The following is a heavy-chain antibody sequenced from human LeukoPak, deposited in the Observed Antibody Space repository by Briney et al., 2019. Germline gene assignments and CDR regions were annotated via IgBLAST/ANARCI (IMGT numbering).Heavy chain of an antibody. Sequence: GGSLRLSCAASGFIFSSYRMNWVRQAPGKGLEWVSSISSSSSYIFYADSVKGRFTISRDNAKNSLYLQMNSLRAEDTAVYYCARDRDDTSGYYPRALKYWGQGTLVTVSS. CDR1: GFIFSSYR. V-gene: IGHV3-21*01. CDR2: ISSSSSYI. CDR3: ARDRDDTSGYYPRALKY. J-gene: IGHJ4*02. D-gene: IGHD3-22*01.